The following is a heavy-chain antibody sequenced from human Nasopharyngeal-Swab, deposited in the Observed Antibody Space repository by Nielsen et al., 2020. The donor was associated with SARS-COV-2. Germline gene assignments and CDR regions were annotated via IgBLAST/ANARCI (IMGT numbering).Heavy chain of an antibody. V-gene: IGHV3-33*01. D-gene: IGHD5-12*01. CDR1: GFTFSYYG. J-gene: IGHJ3*02. Sequence: GESLKISCAASGFTFSYYGMHWVRQAPGKGLEWVALVWYDGSRNYYGDSVRGRFTISRDNSNNMLYLQMNSLRAEDTAMYYCAREDVLGTSHGFDIWGQGTTVTVSS. CDR3: AREDVLGTSHGFDI. CDR2: VWYDGSRN.